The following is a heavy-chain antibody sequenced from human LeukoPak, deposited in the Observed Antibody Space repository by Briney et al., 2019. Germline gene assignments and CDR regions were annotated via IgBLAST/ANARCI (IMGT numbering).Heavy chain of an antibody. V-gene: IGHV3-30*04. CDR2: VAHDEKTI. CDR1: GFTFTGHS. J-gene: IGHJ4*02. Sequence: GGSLRLSCVASGFTFTGHSMHWVRQAPGKGLEWVAVVAHDEKTIFYADSLKGRFSVSRDNSKNTVYLQMNSLRDEDTAVYYCAREQSGGTPFDYWGQGSLVTVSS. CDR3: AREQSGGTPFDY. D-gene: IGHD1-26*01.